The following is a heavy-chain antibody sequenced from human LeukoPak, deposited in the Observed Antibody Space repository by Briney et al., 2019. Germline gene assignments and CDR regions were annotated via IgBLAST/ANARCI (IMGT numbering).Heavy chain of an antibody. CDR3: ARGISGGLLKYYFDY. J-gene: IGHJ4*02. CDR1: GYTFTSYY. D-gene: IGHD3-10*01. Sequence: ASVKVSCKASGYTFTSYYMHWVRQAPGQGLEWMGWISAYNGNTNYAQKLQGRVTMTTDTSTSTAYMELRSLRSDDTAVYYCARGISGGLLKYYFDYWGQGTLVTVSS. V-gene: IGHV1-18*04. CDR2: ISAYNGNT.